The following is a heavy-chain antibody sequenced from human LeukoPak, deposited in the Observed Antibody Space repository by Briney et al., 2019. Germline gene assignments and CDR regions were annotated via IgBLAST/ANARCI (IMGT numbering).Heavy chain of an antibody. D-gene: IGHD3-10*01. CDR1: GFTFSSYS. V-gene: IGHV3-21*01. CDR3: ARGEDYGSGHFDY. CDR2: ISSSSSYI. J-gene: IGHJ4*02. Sequence: PGGSLRLSCAASGFTFSSYSMNWVRQAPGKGLEWVSSISSSSSYIYYADSVKGRFTISRDNAKNSLYLQMNSLRAEDTAVYYCARGEDYGSGHFDYWGQGTLVTVSS.